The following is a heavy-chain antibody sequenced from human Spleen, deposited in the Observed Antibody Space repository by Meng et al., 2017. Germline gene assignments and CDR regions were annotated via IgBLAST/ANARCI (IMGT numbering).Heavy chain of an antibody. V-gene: IGHV3-20*04. Sequence: GGSLRLSCAASGFTFDDYGMSWVRQAPGKGLEWVSGINWNGGSTGYADSVKGRFTISRDNAKNSLYLQMNSLRAEDTALYYCARGGIAAAGITDYYGMDVWGQGTTVTVSS. J-gene: IGHJ6*02. D-gene: IGHD6-13*01. CDR3: ARGGIAAAGITDYYGMDV. CDR2: INWNGGST. CDR1: GFTFDDYG.